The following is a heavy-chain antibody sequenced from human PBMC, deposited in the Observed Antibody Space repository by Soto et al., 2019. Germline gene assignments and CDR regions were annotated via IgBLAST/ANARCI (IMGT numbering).Heavy chain of an antibody. J-gene: IGHJ4*01. CDR2: ISGSGGST. D-gene: IGHD3-22*01. CDR1: GFTFSSYA. Sequence: GGSLRLSCAASGFTFSSYAMSWVRQAPGKGLEWVSAISGSGGSTYYADSVKGRFTISRDNSKNTLYLQMNSLRAEDTAVYYCAIDFPLVVVTYYFDYWGHGTLVTVSS. V-gene: IGHV3-23*01. CDR3: AIDFPLVVVTYYFDY.